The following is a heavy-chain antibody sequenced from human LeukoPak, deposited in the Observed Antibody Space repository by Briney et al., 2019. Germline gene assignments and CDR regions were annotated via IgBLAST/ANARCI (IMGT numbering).Heavy chain of an antibody. J-gene: IGHJ4*02. CDR1: GGTFSSYA. D-gene: IGHD3-10*01. Sequence: SVKVSCKASGGTFSSYAISWVRQAPGQGLEWMGGIIPIFGTANYAQKFQGRVTITADESTSTAYMELSSLRSEDTAVYYCTTYGSGRKFDYWGQGILVTVSS. CDR3: TTYGSGRKFDY. V-gene: IGHV1-69*01. CDR2: IIPIFGTA.